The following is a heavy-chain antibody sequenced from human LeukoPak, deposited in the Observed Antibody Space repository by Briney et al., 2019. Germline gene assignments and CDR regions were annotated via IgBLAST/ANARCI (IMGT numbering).Heavy chain of an antibody. D-gene: IGHD3-10*01. J-gene: IGHJ4*02. CDR3: ARQGSYSTATADF. Sequence: SETLSLTCTVSGGLINSYYWSWVRQPPGRGLEWIGSIYYSGSTNYNPSLKSRLTISVDTSKNQFSLKLTSVTAADPAVYYCARQGSYSTATADFWGLGTLVTVSS. CDR1: GGLINSYY. CDR2: IYYSGST. V-gene: IGHV4-59*08.